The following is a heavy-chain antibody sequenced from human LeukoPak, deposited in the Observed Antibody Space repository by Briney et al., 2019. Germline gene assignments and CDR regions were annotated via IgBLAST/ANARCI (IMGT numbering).Heavy chain of an antibody. CDR1: GGSISSSSYY. CDR2: IYYSGST. Sequence: SETLSLTCTVSGGSISSSSYYWGWIRQPPGKGLEWIGSIYYSGSTYYNPSLKSRVTISVDTSKNQFSLKLSSVTAADTAVYYCARGIAVAGTPRLRYFDLWGRGTLVTVSS. CDR3: ARGIAVAGTPRLRYFDL. D-gene: IGHD6-19*01. V-gene: IGHV4-39*01. J-gene: IGHJ2*01.